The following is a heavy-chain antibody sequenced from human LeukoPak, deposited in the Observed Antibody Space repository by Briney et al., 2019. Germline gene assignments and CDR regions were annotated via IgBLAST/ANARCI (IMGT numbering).Heavy chain of an antibody. CDR1: GGSISSYY. D-gene: IGHD1-7*01. V-gene: IGHV4-59*01. Sequence: PSETLSLTCTVSGGSISSYYWSWIRLPPGKGLEWIGYSYYSGSTNYNPSLKSRVTISVDTSTNQFSLKLSSVTAADTAVYYCARRTTPSYPYYYYYYYMDVWGKGTTVTVSS. J-gene: IGHJ6*03. CDR3: ARRTTPSYPYYYYYYYMDV. CDR2: SYYSGST.